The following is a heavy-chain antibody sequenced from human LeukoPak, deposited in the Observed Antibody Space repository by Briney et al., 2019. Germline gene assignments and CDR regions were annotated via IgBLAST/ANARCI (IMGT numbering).Heavy chain of an antibody. J-gene: IGHJ4*02. Sequence: GGSLRLSCAASGFTFSSYEMNWVRQALGKGLEWVSYIGSSGSVKYYTDSVKGRFTISRDNAKKSLYLQMNSLRAEDTAVYYCATRTRITAPFDYWGQGTLVTVSS. CDR3: ATRTRITAPFDY. CDR2: IGSSGSVK. CDR1: GFTFSSYE. V-gene: IGHV3-48*03. D-gene: IGHD1-14*01.